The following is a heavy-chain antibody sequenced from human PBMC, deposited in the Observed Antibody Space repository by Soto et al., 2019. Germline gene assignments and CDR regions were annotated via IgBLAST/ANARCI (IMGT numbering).Heavy chain of an antibody. CDR3: ARQGDWNPNRYGMDV. CDR1: GGSFSGYY. V-gene: IGHV4-34*01. CDR2: INHSGST. J-gene: IGHJ6*02. D-gene: IGHD1-1*01. Sequence: TSETLSLTCAVYGGSFSGYYWSWIRQPPGKGLEWIGEINHSGSTNYNPSLKSRVTISVDTSKNQFSLKLSSVTAADTAVYYCARQGDWNPNRYGMDVWGQGTTVTVSS.